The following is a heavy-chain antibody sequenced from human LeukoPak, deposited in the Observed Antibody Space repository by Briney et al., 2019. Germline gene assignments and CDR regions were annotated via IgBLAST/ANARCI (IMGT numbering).Heavy chain of an antibody. CDR1: GFTFSAYD. CDR3: ARGLPYYYDSSGDFDAFDI. J-gene: IGHJ3*02. V-gene: IGHV3-13*04. CDR2: IGTAGDT. D-gene: IGHD3-22*01. Sequence: GGTLRLSCAASGFTFSAYDMHWVRQATGRGLEWVSGIGTAGDTYYPGSVKGRFTVSRENAKNSLYLQMNSLTAGGTAVYYCARGLPYYYDSSGDFDAFDIWGQGTVVTVSS.